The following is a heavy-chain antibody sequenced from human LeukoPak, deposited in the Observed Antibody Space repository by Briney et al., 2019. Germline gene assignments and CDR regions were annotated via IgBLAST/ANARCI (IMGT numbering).Heavy chain of an antibody. D-gene: IGHD2-2*01. V-gene: IGHV3-30*04. CDR2: ISYDGSNK. CDR1: GFTFSSYA. CDR3: ARDPSSGYQLLPFDY. J-gene: IGHJ4*02. Sequence: GGSLRLSCAASGFTFSSYAMHWVRQAPGKGLEWVAVISYDGSNKYYADSVKGRFTISRDNSKNTLYLQMNSLRAEDTAVYYCARDPSSGYQLLPFDYWGQGPRSPSPQ.